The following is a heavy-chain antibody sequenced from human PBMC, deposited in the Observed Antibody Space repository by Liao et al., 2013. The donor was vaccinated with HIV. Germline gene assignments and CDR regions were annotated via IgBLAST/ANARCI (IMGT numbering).Heavy chain of an antibody. CDR1: DGSLSGYF. J-gene: IGHJ4*02. D-gene: IGHD2/OR15-2a*01. Sequence: QGQLEQWGAGLLKPSETLSLTCAVYDGSLSGYFWSWIRQSPEKGLEWIGEINHSGGTNYNPSLEGRSTISIDTSKNQFSLRLTSLTAADTAVYYCARELPVITRRRFFDLWGQGTLVSVSA. CDR2: INHSGGT. CDR3: ARELPVITRRRFFDL. V-gene: IGHV4-34*02.